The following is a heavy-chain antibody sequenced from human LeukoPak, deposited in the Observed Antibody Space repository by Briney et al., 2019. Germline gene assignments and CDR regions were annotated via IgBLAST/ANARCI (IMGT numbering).Heavy chain of an antibody. J-gene: IGHJ4*02. D-gene: IGHD4-17*01. CDR2: IYYSGST. CDR1: GGSISSYY. Sequence: SETLSLTCTVSGGSISSYYWSWIRQPPGKGLEWIGYIYYSGSTNYNPSLKGRVTISVDTSKNQFSLKLSSVTAADTAVYYCARARARATVTTSLFDYWGQGTLVTVSS. CDR3: ARARARATVTTSLFDY. V-gene: IGHV4-59*01.